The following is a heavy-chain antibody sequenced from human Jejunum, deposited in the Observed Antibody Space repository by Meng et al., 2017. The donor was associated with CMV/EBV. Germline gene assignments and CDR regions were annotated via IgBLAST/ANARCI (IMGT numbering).Heavy chain of an antibody. CDR3: ARGIHSGAFLIDY. Sequence: KASGYTFIKRALHWVRQARGQRLEWMGWMKPKNENTEYAQKFQGRVTFTRDTSANTAFMELSSLSSEDTAVYSCARGIHSGAFLIDYWGQGTLVTVSS. V-gene: IGHV1-3*01. CDR2: MKPKNENT. CDR1: GYTFIKRA. J-gene: IGHJ4*02. D-gene: IGHD1-26*01.